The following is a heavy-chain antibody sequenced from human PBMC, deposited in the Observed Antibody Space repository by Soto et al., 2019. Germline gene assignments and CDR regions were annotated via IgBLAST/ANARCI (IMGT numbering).Heavy chain of an antibody. CDR3: ARDVPYIVLMEYAGNYGMDV. V-gene: IGHV3-33*01. CDR1: GFTFSSYG. Sequence: QVQLVESGGGVVQPGRSLRLSCAASGFTFSSYGMHWVRQAPGKGLEWVAVIWYDGSNKYYADSVKGRFTISRDNSKNTLYLQMNSLRAEDTAVYYCARDVPYIVLMEYAGNYGMDVWGQGSTDTVSS. D-gene: IGHD2-8*01. CDR2: IWYDGSNK. J-gene: IGHJ6*02.